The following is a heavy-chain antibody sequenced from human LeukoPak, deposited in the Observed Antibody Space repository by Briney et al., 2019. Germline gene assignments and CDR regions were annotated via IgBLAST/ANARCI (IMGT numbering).Heavy chain of an antibody. CDR1: GYTFTSYD. Sequence: SVKVSCKASGYTFTSYDINWVRQATGQGLEWVGRIIPILGIANYAQKFQGRVTITADKSTSTAYMELSSLRSEDTAVYYCARVQDSSGWWDLDYWGQGTLVTVSS. V-gene: IGHV1-69*04. CDR3: ARVQDSSGWWDLDY. D-gene: IGHD6-19*01. J-gene: IGHJ4*02. CDR2: IIPILGIA.